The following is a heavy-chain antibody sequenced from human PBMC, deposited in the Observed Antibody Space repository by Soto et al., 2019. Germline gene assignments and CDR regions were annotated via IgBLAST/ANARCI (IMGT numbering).Heavy chain of an antibody. V-gene: IGHV3-23*01. CDR3: ARRGSGSYYDY. Sequence: EVQLLESGGGLVQPGGSLRLSCAASGFTFSSYAMSWVRQAPGKGLEWVSVISGSGDSTYYADSVKGRFTISRDNSKNPLYLQMNSLRAEDTAVYYCARRGSGSYYDYRGQGTLVTVSS. D-gene: IGHD1-26*01. CDR1: GFTFSSYA. J-gene: IGHJ4*02. CDR2: ISGSGDST.